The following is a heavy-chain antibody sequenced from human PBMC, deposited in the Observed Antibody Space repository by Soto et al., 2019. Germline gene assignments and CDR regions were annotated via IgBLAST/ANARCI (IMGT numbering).Heavy chain of an antibody. D-gene: IGHD6-13*01. CDR3: ARQSPGTDITGYSSSWHYYYYYYMDV. J-gene: IGHJ6*03. CDR2: IYYSGST. CDR1: GGSISSYY. Sequence: SETLSLTCTVSGGSISSYYWSWIRQPPGKGLEWIGYIYYSGSTNYNPSLKSRVTISVDTSKNQFSLKLSSVTAADTAVYYCARQSPGTDITGYSSSWHYYYYYYMDVWGKGTTVTVSS. V-gene: IGHV4-59*08.